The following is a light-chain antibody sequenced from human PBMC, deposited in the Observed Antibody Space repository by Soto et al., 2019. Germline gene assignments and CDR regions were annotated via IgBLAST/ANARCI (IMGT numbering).Light chain of an antibody. CDR3: QQRNNWPPT. V-gene: IGKV3D-20*02. Sequence: EIVLTQSPGTLSLSPGERATLSCRASQSVRSSSLAWYQQKPGQAPRLLIYGASSRATGIPVRFSGSGSGTDFTLTISSLEPEDFALYFCQQRNNWPPTFGGGTKVE. CDR2: GAS. CDR1: QSVRSSS. J-gene: IGKJ4*01.